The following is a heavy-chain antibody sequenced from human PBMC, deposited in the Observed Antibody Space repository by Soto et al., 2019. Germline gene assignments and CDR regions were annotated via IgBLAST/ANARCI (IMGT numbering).Heavy chain of an antibody. CDR3: ARSQWDEHFFDY. D-gene: IGHD1-26*01. Sequence: SETLSLTCTVSGGSISSGGYYWSWIRQHPGKGLEWIGYIYYSGSTYYNPSLKSRVTISVDTSKNQFSLKLSSVTAADTAVYYFARSQWDEHFFDYWGQGTLVTVSS. V-gene: IGHV4-31*03. J-gene: IGHJ4*02. CDR1: GGSISSGGYY. CDR2: IYYSGST.